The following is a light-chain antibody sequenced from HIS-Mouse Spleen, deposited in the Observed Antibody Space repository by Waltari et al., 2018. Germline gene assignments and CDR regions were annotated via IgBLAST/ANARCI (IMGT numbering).Light chain of an antibody. CDR3: CSYAGSYTGV. Sequence: QSALTQPRSVSGSPGQSVTISCTGTSSDVGGYNYVSWYQQHPGKAPQRLIYDFSKRPSGVPDRFSGYKSGNTASLTISGLQAEDEADYYCCSYAGSYTGVFGTGTKVTVL. J-gene: IGLJ1*01. V-gene: IGLV2-11*01. CDR1: SSDVGGYNY. CDR2: DFS.